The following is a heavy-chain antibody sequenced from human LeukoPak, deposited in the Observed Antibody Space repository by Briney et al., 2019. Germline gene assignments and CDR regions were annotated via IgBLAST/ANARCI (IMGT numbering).Heavy chain of an antibody. D-gene: IGHD2-2*02. CDR3: AKDIVVVPAAIAARYYYYYMDV. Sequence: GGSLRLSCAASGFTFSSYAMSWVRQAPGKGLEWVSAISGSGGSTYYADSVKGRFTISRDNSKNTLYLQMNSLRAEDTAVYYCAKDIVVVPAAIAARYYYYYMDVWGKGTTVTVSS. CDR2: ISGSGGST. CDR1: GFTFSSYA. J-gene: IGHJ6*03. V-gene: IGHV3-23*01.